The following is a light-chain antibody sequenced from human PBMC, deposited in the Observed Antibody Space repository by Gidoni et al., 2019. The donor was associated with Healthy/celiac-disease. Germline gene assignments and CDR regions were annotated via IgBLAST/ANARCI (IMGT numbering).Light chain of an antibody. Sequence: DVAMTQSPLSLPVTLGQPASISCRSSQSLVYSDGNTYLHWFQQRPGQSTRPLIYKVSNRDSGVPDRFSGSGSGTDFTLKISRVEAEDVGVYYCMQGTHWPPYTFGQGTKLEIK. CDR2: KVS. CDR3: MQGTHWPPYT. J-gene: IGKJ2*01. V-gene: IGKV2-30*01. CDR1: QSLVYSDGNTY.